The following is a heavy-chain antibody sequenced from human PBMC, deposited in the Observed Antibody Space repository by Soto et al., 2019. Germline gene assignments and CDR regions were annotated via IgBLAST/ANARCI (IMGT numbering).Heavy chain of an antibody. J-gene: IGHJ4*02. CDR2: IYYSGST. Sequence: SATLSVTCTVSGGSIGSSSCYWGWIRQPPGQGLEWIGSIYYSGSTYYNPSLKSRATISVDTSKNQVSLKLSSVTAADTAVYHRARPYRGHSSSWSPAVDYWGQGTLLTVPS. D-gene: IGHD6-13*01. CDR3: ARPYRGHSSSWSPAVDY. V-gene: IGHV4-39*01. CDR1: GGSIGSSSCY.